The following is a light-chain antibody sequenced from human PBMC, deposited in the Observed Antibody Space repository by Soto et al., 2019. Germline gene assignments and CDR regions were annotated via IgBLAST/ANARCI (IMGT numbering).Light chain of an antibody. V-gene: IGKV3-20*01. CDR2: GAS. CDR3: HQYGSSPYT. CDR1: QRVSSSY. J-gene: IGKJ2*01. Sequence: EIVLTQSPGTLSLSPGERATLSCRASQRVSSSYLAWYQQKPGQAPRPLIYGASSRATGIPDRFSGSGSGTDFTLTISRLEPEDFAVYYCHQYGSSPYTFGQGTKLEIK.